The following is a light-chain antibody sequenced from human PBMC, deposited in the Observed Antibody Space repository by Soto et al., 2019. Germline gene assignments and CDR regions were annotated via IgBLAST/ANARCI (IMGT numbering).Light chain of an antibody. J-gene: IGKJ3*01. Sequence: DIQMTQSPSAMSASVGDRVTITCRASQVIHVYLAWFQQKPGRVPRRLIYGASTLQSGVPSRFSGSGSATEFTLTISSLPPEDFATYYCLQYNGHPFTVGPGTKVDIK. V-gene: IGKV1-17*03. CDR3: LQYNGHPFT. CDR1: QVIHVY. CDR2: GAS.